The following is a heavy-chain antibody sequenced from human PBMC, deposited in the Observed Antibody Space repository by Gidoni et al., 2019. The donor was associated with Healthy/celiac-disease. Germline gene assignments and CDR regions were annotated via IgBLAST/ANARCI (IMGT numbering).Heavy chain of an antibody. CDR3: ARDSRSGSPDY. D-gene: IGHD1-26*01. J-gene: IGHJ4*02. CDR1: GFTFSSYT. V-gene: IGHV3-21*01. Sequence: EVQLVESGGGLVKPGGSLRLSCAAPGFTFSSYTMNGVRQAPGKGVGWVSSISSSSSYIYYADSVKGRFTISRDNAKNSLYLQMNSLRAEDTAVYYCARDSRSGSPDYWGQGTLVTVSS. CDR2: ISSSSSYI.